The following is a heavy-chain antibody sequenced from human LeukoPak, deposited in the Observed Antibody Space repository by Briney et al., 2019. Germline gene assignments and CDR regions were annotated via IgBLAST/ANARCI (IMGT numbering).Heavy chain of an antibody. J-gene: IGHJ5*02. CDR1: GFTFSSYA. V-gene: IGHV3-23*01. D-gene: IGHD5-12*01. CDR2: ISGSGGST. Sequence: GGSLRLSCAASGFTFSSYAMSWVRQAPGKGLEWVSAISGSGGSTYYADSVKGRFTISRDNSKNTLYLQMNSLRAEDTAVYYCAKDPLAYSGYPELNWFDPWGQGTLVTVSS. CDR3: AKDPLAYSGYPELNWFDP.